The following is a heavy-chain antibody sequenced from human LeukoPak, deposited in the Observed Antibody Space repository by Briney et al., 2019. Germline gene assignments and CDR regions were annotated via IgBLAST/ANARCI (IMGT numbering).Heavy chain of an antibody. J-gene: IGHJ4*02. Sequence: SETLSLTCTVSGGSISSSSYYWGWIRQPPGKGPEWIGSIYHSGSTYYNPSLKSRVTISVDTSKNQFSLKLSSVTAADTAVYYCAGEGRMEYSSSSGVAYWGQGTLVTVSS. CDR3: AGEGRMEYSSSSGVAY. V-gene: IGHV4-39*07. D-gene: IGHD6-6*01. CDR1: GGSISSSSYY. CDR2: IYHSGST.